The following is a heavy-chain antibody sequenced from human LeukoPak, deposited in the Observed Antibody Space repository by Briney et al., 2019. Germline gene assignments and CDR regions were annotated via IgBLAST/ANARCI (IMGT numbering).Heavy chain of an antibody. CDR1: GGFFNSYY. V-gene: IGHV4-59*01. CDR2: IYYSGST. D-gene: IGHD2-8*02. J-gene: IGHJ5*02. Sequence: SETLSLTCDVSGGFFNSYYWSWIRQPPGKGLEWIGYIYYSGSTNYNPSLKSRVTISLDTSKNQFSLKLSSVTAADTAVYYCARTGGYRAFDRWGQGTLVTVSS. CDR3: ARTGGYRAFDR.